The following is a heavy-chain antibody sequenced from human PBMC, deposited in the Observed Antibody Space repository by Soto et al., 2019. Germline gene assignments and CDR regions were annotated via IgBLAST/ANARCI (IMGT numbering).Heavy chain of an antibody. CDR1: GFTFDDYA. CDR3: AKDMAGIRSDRGFDY. Sequence: EVQLVESGGGLVQPGRSLRLSCAASGFTFDDYAMHWVRQAPGKGLEWVSGISWNSGSIGYADSVKGRFTISRDNAKNSLYLQMNSLRVEDTALYYCAKDMAGIRSDRGFDYWGQGTLVTVSS. D-gene: IGHD3-10*01. CDR2: ISWNSGSI. V-gene: IGHV3-9*01. J-gene: IGHJ4*02.